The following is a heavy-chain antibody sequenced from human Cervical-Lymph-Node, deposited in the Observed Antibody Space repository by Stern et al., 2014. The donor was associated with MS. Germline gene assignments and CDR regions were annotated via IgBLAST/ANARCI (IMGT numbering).Heavy chain of an antibody. CDR3: VRSYNSGFDI. J-gene: IGHJ3*02. Sequence: QITLKESGPVLVRPTETLTLTCTVSGLSLSNVRLGVSWIRQPPGKVLEWLAHISSNDEQSYSTSLKTRLTISKDTSKSQVVLTMTNMEPVDTATYHCVRSYNSGFDIWGQGTMVTVSS. V-gene: IGHV2-26*01. CDR1: GLSLSNVRLG. D-gene: IGHD1-14*01. CDR2: ISSNDEQ.